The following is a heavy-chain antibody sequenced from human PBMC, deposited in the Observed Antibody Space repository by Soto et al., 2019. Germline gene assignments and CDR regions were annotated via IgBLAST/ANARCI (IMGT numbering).Heavy chain of an antibody. CDR1: GGSISSGGYY. V-gene: IGHV4-31*03. D-gene: IGHD3-16*02. CDR3: ARDRRGGYDYVWGSYRYNWFDP. CDR2: IYYSGST. J-gene: IGHJ5*02. Sequence: SETLSLTCTVSGGSISSGGYYWSWIRQHPGKGLEWIGYIYYSGSTYYNPSLKSRVTISVDTSKNQFSLKLSSVTAADTAVYYCARDRRGGYDYVWGSYRYNWFDPWGQGTLVTVSS.